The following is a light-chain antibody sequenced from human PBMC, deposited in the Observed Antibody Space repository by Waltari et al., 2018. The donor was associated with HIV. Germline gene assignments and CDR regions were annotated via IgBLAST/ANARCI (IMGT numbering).Light chain of an antibody. Sequence: QAVLTQPHSVSAAPGQKVTITCSGSSSNLGSGFVSWYPHLPGAAPRLLIYDNTMRPSWISDRFSGSKAGTSATLGITGLQTGDEADYYCGTWDSSVGAAVFGGATRLTVL. V-gene: IGLV1-51*01. CDR2: DNT. J-gene: IGLJ3*02. CDR1: SSNLGSGF. CDR3: GTWDSSVGAAV.